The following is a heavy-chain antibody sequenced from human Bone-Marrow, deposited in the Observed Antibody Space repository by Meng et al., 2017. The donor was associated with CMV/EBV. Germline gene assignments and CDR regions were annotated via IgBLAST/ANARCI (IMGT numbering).Heavy chain of an antibody. V-gene: IGHV3-30-3*01. Sequence: GESLKISCAASGFTVSSNYMSWVRQAPGKGLEWVAIISYDGSNKYYADSMKGRFTISRDNSKNTLYLQMNSLRAEDTAVYYCARVGPGTTIDYWGQGTLVPVSS. J-gene: IGHJ4*02. D-gene: IGHD1-7*01. CDR1: GFTVSSNY. CDR3: ARVGPGTTIDY. CDR2: ISYDGSNK.